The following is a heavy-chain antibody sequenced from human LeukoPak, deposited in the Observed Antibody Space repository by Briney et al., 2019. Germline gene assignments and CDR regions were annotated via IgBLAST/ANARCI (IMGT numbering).Heavy chain of an antibody. J-gene: IGHJ4*02. V-gene: IGHV3-30*18. D-gene: IGHD3/OR15-3a*01. Sequence: GSLRLSCAASGFTFSGYGMHWVRQAPGKGLEWVAVISYDGSNKYYADSVKGRFTISRDNSKNTLYLQMNSLRAEDTAVYYCAKDLDSFLLGYWGQGTLVTVSS. CDR1: GFTFSGYG. CDR2: ISYDGSNK. CDR3: AKDLDSFLLGY.